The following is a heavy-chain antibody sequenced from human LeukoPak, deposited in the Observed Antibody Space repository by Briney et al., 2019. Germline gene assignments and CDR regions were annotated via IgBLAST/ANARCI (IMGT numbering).Heavy chain of an antibody. D-gene: IGHD3-22*01. V-gene: IGHV3-7*01. Sequence: GGSLRLSCAASGFTFSSYWMSWVRQAPGKGLEWVANIKQDGSEKYYVDSVKGRFTISRDNAKNSLYLQMNSLRAEDTAVYYCARDQYDSSGYYHRFDYWGQGTLVTVSS. J-gene: IGHJ4*02. CDR2: IKQDGSEK. CDR3: ARDQYDSSGYYHRFDY. CDR1: GFTFSSYW.